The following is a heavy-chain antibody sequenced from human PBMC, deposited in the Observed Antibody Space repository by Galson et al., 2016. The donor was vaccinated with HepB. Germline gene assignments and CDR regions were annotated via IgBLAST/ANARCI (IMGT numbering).Heavy chain of an antibody. CDR2: INWNSASK. D-gene: IGHD6-19*01. CDR1: GFTFEDYA. CDR3: AKDRTIAVASIVYFHV. J-gene: IGHJ1*01. Sequence: SLRLSCATSGFTFEDYAMHWVRQAPGKGLEWVSSINWNSASKTYTDSVKGRFTISRDSAERTVYRQVNNLRPEDTAFYYCAKDRTIAVASIVYFHVWGQGTLVTVSS. V-gene: IGHV3-9*01.